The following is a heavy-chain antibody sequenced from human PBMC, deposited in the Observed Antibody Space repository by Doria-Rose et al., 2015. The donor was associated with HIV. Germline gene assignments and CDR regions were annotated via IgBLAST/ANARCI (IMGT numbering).Heavy chain of an antibody. CDR2: IFSDDER. CDR3: ALIKSSRWYHKYYFDF. D-gene: IGHD6-13*01. CDR1: GVSLSSPGMG. J-gene: IGHJ4*02. Sequence: QESGPALVKPTETLTLTCTVSGVSLSSPGMGVSWIRQPPGKALEWLANIFSDDERSYKTSLKSRLTISRGTSKSQVVLTMTDMDPVDTATYYCALIKSSRWYHKYYFDFWGQGTLVIVSA. V-gene: IGHV2-26*01.